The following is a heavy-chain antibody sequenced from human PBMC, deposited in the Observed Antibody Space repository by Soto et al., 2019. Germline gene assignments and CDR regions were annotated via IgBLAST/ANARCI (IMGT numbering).Heavy chain of an antibody. D-gene: IGHD2-15*01. CDR2: TYYRSKWYN. CDR3: ARVRWTDEGSNAFDI. Sequence: PSQILSLTCAISGDSVSSNSAAWNWIRQSPSRGLEWLGRTYYRSKWYNDYAVSVKSRITINPDTSKNQFSLQLNSVTPEDTAVCYCARVRWTDEGSNAFDIWGQGTMVTVSS. CDR1: GDSVSSNSAA. J-gene: IGHJ3*02. V-gene: IGHV6-1*01.